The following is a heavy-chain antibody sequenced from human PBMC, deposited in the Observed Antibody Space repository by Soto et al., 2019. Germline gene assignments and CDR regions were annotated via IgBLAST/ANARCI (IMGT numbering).Heavy chain of an antibody. CDR1: GYTFTSYG. V-gene: IGHV1-18*01. D-gene: IGHD3-10*01. CDR2: ISAYNGNT. CDR3: ARPWRPEGSWSDAFYI. J-gene: IGHJ3*02. Sequence: QVQLVQSGAEVKKPGASVKVSCKASGYTFTSYGISCVRQAPGQGLEWMGWISAYNGNTNYAQKLQGRVTMTTDTPTSTAYMELRSMRSDDTAVYYCARPWRPEGSWSDAFYIWGQGTMVTVSS.